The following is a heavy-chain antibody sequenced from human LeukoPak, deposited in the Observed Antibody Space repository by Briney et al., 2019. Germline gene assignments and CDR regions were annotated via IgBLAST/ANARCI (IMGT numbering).Heavy chain of an antibody. CDR3: ARGLHTRYGSGSYYRPTRHYFDY. V-gene: IGHV4-34*01. J-gene: IGHJ4*02. D-gene: IGHD3-10*01. Sequence: SETLSLTCAVYGGSFSGYYWSWIRQPPGKGLEWIGEINHSGSTNYNPSLKSRVTISVDTSKNQFSLKLSSVTAADTAVYYCARGLHTRYGSGSYYRPTRHYFDYWGQGTLVTVSS. CDR2: INHSGST. CDR1: GGSFSGYY.